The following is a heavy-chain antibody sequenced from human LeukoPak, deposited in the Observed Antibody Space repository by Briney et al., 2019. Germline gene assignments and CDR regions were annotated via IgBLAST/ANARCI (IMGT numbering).Heavy chain of an antibody. D-gene: IGHD2/OR15-2a*01. Sequence: GGSLRLSCAASGFTFSSYSMNWVRQAPGKGLEWVSYISAGSSTTYYADSVKGRFTVSRDNAKNSLYLQMNSLRAEDTAVYYCARDKYRGDYWGQGTLVTVSS. V-gene: IGHV3-48*01. CDR3: ARDKYRGDY. CDR1: GFTFSSYS. J-gene: IGHJ4*02. CDR2: ISAGSSTT.